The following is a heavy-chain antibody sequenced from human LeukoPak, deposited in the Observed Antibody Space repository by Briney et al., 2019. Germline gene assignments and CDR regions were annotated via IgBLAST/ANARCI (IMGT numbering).Heavy chain of an antibody. CDR2: LNSDGSST. V-gene: IGHV3-74*01. J-gene: IGHJ3*02. D-gene: IGHD6-19*01. Sequence: GGSLRLSCAASGFTFSSFWMHWVRQAPGKGLVWVSRLNSDGSSTYYADSVKGRFTISRDNAKNTLFLQMNSLRAEDTAVYYCARAVADTRNAFDIWGQGTMVTVSS. CDR3: ARAVADTRNAFDI. CDR1: GFTFSSFW.